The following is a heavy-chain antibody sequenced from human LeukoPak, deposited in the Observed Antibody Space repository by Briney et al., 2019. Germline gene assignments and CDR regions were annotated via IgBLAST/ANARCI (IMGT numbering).Heavy chain of an antibody. D-gene: IGHD1-7*01. V-gene: IGHV3-21*01. CDR2: ISTSSSYI. CDR3: ARDGELHSAFDI. Sequence: PGGSLRLSCAASGFTFSYYNMNWVRQAPGKGLEWVSSISTSSSYIYYADSVKGRFTISRDNAKNSLYLQMNSPRAEDTAVYYCARDGELHSAFDIWGQGTMVTVSS. J-gene: IGHJ3*02. CDR1: GFTFSYYN.